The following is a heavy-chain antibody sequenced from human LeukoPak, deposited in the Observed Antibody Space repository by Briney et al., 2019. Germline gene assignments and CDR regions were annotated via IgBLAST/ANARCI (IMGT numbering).Heavy chain of an antibody. Sequence: GGSLRLSCVASGFIFSNYGMHWVRQAPGKGLEWVAVISYDGSKKYYADSVKGRFTISRDNSKNTLYLQMNSLRAEDTAVYYCAKPPGVTAEYSAFDIWGQGTMVTVSS. CDR3: AKPPGVTAEYSAFDI. CDR2: ISYDGSKK. J-gene: IGHJ3*02. CDR1: GFIFSNYG. V-gene: IGHV3-30*18. D-gene: IGHD2-21*02.